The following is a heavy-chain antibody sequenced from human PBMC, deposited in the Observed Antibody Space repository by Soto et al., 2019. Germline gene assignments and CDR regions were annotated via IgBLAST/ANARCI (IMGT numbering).Heavy chain of an antibody. CDR1: GFALSDYY. D-gene: IGHD1-26*01. CDR3: ARDLLPTLATEDYFYYGMHV. J-gene: IGHJ6*02. V-gene: IGHV3-11*01. Sequence: QVQLVESGGGLVKPGGSLRLSCAGSGFALSDYYMNWIRQAPGKGLEWVAYITSSATTIFYADSVKGRFTISRDNAKNSLDLQMLSLTAEDTDVYYCARDLLPTLATEDYFYYGMHVWGQGTKITVSS. CDR2: ITSSATTI.